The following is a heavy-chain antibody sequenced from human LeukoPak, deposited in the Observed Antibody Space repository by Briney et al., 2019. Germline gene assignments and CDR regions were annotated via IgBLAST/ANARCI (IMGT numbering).Heavy chain of an antibody. J-gene: IGHJ4*02. CDR3: AKDRGAVAFDY. CDR2: ISGSGGIT. D-gene: IGHD6-19*01. Sequence: GGSLRLSCAASGFTFSSSAMSWVRQAPGKGLEWVSVISGSGGITDYADSVKGRFTISRDNSKNTLYLQMNSLRAEDTAVYYCAKDRGAVAFDYWGQGTLVTVSS. CDR1: GFTFSSSA. V-gene: IGHV3-23*01.